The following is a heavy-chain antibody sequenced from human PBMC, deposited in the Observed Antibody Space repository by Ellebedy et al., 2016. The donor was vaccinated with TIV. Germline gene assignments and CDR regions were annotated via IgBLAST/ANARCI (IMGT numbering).Heavy chain of an antibody. CDR3: ARGDSSGLAY. CDR1: GVSISTYY. V-gene: IGHV4-59*13. D-gene: IGHD3-22*01. Sequence: SETLSLTCSVSGVSISTYYWNWIRQPPGKGLEWIGYIYYSWNKMYNPSLRSRVTISIDTSKNPFSLNLGSVTAADTAVYYCARGDSSGLAYWGQGTLVTVSS. J-gene: IGHJ4*02. CDR2: IYYSWNK.